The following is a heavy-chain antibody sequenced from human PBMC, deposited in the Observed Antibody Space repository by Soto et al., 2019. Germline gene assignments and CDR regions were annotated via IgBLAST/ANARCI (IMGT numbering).Heavy chain of an antibody. CDR1: GDSISSYY. V-gene: IGHV4-59*01. Sequence: QVQLQESGPGLVKPSETLSLTCAVSGDSISSYYCMWIRQPPGKGLESIGYLYYGRSANYDPSLTIRVTLSVDTSTNLGSLTLSSMTAADTAVYYCGLRSMAVVPEYWGQGTLVTVSS. D-gene: IGHD3-22*01. J-gene: IGHJ4*02. CDR2: LYYGRSA. CDR3: GLRSMAVVPEY.